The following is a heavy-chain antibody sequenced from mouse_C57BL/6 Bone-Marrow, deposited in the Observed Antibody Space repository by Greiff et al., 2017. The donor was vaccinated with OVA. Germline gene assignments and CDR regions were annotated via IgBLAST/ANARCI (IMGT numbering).Heavy chain of an antibody. CDR1: GYTFTSYW. Sequence: EVKLQESGTVLARPGASVKMSCKTSGYTFTSYWMHWVKQRPGQGLEWIGAIYPGNSDTSYNQKFKGKATLTVDKSSSTAYMQLSSLTSEDSAVYYCAIGHYYGSSSYYFDYWGQGTTLTVSS. J-gene: IGHJ2*01. V-gene: IGHV1-5*01. CDR3: AIGHYYGSSSYYFDY. D-gene: IGHD1-1*01. CDR2: IYPGNSDT.